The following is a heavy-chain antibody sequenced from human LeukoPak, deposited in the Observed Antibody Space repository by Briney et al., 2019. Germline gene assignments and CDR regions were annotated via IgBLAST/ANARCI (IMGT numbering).Heavy chain of an antibody. V-gene: IGHV4-39*01. CDR2: VYYGRTT. Sequence: SETLSLTCTVSAASISSSSHHWGWIRQSPGKGLEWIGSVYYGRTTYYSPSLDSRATISLDTSANQFSLQLNSVTAADTAVYYCVRHDGRGGATMGAFDSWGQGSLVTVSS. D-gene: IGHD4/OR15-4a*01. CDR3: VRHDGRGGATMGAFDS. J-gene: IGHJ5*01. CDR1: AASISSSSHH.